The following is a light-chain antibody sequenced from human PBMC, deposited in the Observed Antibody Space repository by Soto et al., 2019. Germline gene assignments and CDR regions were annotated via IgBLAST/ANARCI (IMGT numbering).Light chain of an antibody. CDR3: QQYINWPLT. Sequence: EIVMTQSPATLSVSPGERVTLSCRATQSVSSSLAWYQQKPGQAPRLLIYDASTRATGIPARFSGSGSGTEFTLSISSLQSEDFAVYYCQQYINWPLTFGGGTKVEIK. CDR2: DAS. J-gene: IGKJ4*01. CDR1: QSVSSS. V-gene: IGKV3-15*01.